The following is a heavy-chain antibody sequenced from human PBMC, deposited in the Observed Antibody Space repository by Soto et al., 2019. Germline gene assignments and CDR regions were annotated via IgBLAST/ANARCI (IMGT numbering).Heavy chain of an antibody. V-gene: IGHV4-30-4*08. CDR1: GGSIGSTDSY. J-gene: IGHJ1*01. Sequence: QVQLQESGPGLVEPSQTLSLTCTVSGGSIGSTDSYWSWIRRPPGKGLEWIGYIYYTGGTFYNPSLKSRLTISLETSSNQFSLTLTSVTATDTGIYYCARGGSGWAEYFQHWGQGTLVAVSS. D-gene: IGHD6-25*01. CDR3: ARGGSGWAEYFQH. CDR2: IYYTGGT.